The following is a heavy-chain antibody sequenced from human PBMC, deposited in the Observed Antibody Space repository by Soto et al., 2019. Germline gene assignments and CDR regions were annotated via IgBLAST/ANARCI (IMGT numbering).Heavy chain of an antibody. CDR2: IRSKSNNFAT. Sequence: PGGSLRLSCAASGFTLSGSDIHWVRQASGKGLEWVGRIRSKSNNFATSYAESVRGRFTISRDDSDNTASLQMSSLKTEDTAIYYCNRHKEGRSMVFYGMDVWGQGTTVTVSS. D-gene: IGHD3-10*01. V-gene: IGHV3-73*01. J-gene: IGHJ6*02. CDR1: GFTLSGSD. CDR3: NRHKEGRSMVFYGMDV.